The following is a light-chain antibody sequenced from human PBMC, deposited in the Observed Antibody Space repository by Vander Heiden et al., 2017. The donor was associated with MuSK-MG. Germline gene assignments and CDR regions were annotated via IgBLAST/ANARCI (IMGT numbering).Light chain of an antibody. CDR1: QTISTW. Sequence: DIQMTQPPSTLSASVGDRVTITCRASQTISTWLAWYQQKPGKAPKLLIYKASTLESGVPSRFSGSGSGTEFTLTISSLQPDDVATYYCQQFDSYSYTFGQGTKLEIK. CDR3: QQFDSYSYT. J-gene: IGKJ2*01. V-gene: IGKV1-5*03. CDR2: KAS.